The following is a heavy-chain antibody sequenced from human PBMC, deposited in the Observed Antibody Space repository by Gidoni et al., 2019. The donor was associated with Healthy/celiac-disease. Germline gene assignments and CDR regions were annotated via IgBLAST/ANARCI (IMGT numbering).Heavy chain of an antibody. CDR2: IYYSGST. V-gene: IGHV4-39*01. D-gene: IGHD3-9*01. CDR1: GGSISSSSYY. J-gene: IGHJ4*02. CDR3: ARQSAILRYFDWSYYFDY. Sequence: QLQLQESGPGLVKPSETLSLTCTVSGGSISSSSYYWGWIRQPPGKGLEWIGSIYYSGSTYYNPSRKSRVTISVDTSKNQFSLKLSSVTAADTAVYYCARQSAILRYFDWSYYFDYWGQGTLVTVSS.